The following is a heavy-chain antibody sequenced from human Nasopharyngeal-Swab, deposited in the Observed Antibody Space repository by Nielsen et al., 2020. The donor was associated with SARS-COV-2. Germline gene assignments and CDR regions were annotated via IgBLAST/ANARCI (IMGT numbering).Heavy chain of an antibody. Sequence: GESLKISCAASGFTFRSYTMNWVRQAPGKGLEWVASITGSSSKIYYADSVRGRFTISRDNAGNSLYLQMNNLRAEDTAVYFCARDQGDAALVRGEYYYNIDVWGQGTTVTVSS. CDR3: ARDQGDAALVRGEYYYNIDV. D-gene: IGHD3-10*01. CDR2: ITGSSSKI. J-gene: IGHJ6*02. V-gene: IGHV3-21*01. CDR1: GFTFRSYT.